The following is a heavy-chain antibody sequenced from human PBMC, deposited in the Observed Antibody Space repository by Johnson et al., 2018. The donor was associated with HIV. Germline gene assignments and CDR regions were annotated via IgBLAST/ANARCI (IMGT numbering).Heavy chain of an antibody. V-gene: IGHV3-30*03. CDR1: GFTFSSYG. Sequence: VQLVESGGGVVQPGRSLRLSCEASGFTFSSYGMHWVRQAPGKGLEWVVVISYDGSNKYYADSVKGRFTISRDNVKNSLYLQMDSLRAEDTAFYYGARDPSTQDARLTGDFGAFDIWGQGTMVTVSS. CDR3: ARDPSTQDARLTGDFGAFDI. J-gene: IGHJ3*02. CDR2: ISYDGSNK. D-gene: IGHD7-27*01.